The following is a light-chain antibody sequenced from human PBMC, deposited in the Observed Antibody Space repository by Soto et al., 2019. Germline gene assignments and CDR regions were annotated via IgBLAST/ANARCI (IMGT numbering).Light chain of an antibody. Sequence: SALTQPPSASGTPGQGVTISCSGSSSNIGSNYVYWYQQLPGTAPKLLIYSNNQRPSGVPDRFSGSKSGTSASLAISGLRSEDEADYYCAAWDDSLSVYVFGTGTKVTVL. J-gene: IGLJ1*01. CDR1: SSNIGSNY. CDR3: AAWDDSLSVYV. V-gene: IGLV1-47*02. CDR2: SNN.